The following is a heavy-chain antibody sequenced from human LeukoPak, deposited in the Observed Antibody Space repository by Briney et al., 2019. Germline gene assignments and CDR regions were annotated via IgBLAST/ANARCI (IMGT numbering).Heavy chain of an antibody. D-gene: IGHD6-19*01. CDR1: GFTFSSHW. J-gene: IGHJ4*02. CDR3: ARDRREQWLSVDY. V-gene: IGHV3-7*03. CDR2: IKQDGSRK. Sequence: GGSLRLSCAASGFTFSSHWMSWVRQAPGKGLEWVANIKQDGSRKYYVDSVKGRFTISRDNAKNSLYLQMNSLGAEDTAVYYCARDRREQWLSVDYWGQGTLVTASS.